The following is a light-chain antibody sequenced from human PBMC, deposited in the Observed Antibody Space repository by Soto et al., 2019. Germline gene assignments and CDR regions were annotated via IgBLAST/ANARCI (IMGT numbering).Light chain of an antibody. CDR2: WAS. CDR1: QTVLYRSNNMNY. Sequence: DIVMTQSPDSLAVSLGERATINCKSSQTVLYRSNNMNYLSWYQQKPGQPPKLLIYWASTRESGVPDRFSGSGSGTDFTLIISSLQAEDVAVYYCQQYYSSPRTFGGGTKVEIK. J-gene: IGKJ4*01. CDR3: QQYYSSPRT. V-gene: IGKV4-1*01.